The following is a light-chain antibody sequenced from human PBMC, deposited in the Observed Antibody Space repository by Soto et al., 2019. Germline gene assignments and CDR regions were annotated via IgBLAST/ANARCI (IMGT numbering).Light chain of an antibody. CDR3: QQYGRSPPFT. CDR1: QSVSSSY. CDR2: GAS. V-gene: IGKV3-20*01. J-gene: IGKJ2*01. Sequence: ELVLTQSPGTLPLPPGERATLSCRASQSVSSSYLAWYQQKPCQAPRLLIYGASNRATGIPDRFSGSGSGTAVTLTISRLEPEDFAVYFCQQYGRSPPFTFGQGTKVEIK.